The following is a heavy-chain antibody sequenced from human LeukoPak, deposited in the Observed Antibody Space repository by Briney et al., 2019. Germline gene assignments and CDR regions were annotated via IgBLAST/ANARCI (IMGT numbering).Heavy chain of an antibody. D-gene: IGHD2-15*01. CDR3: ARGDIARGVAESQIDY. CDR1: GFSFSTYS. Sequence: GGSLRLSCAASGFSFSTYSMNWVRQAPGKGLEWVSSISRSSSYIYYADSVRGRFTISRDNAKKSLYLQVNSLRAEDTAVYYCARGDIARGVAESQIDYWGQGTLVTVSS. J-gene: IGHJ4*02. V-gene: IGHV3-21*01. CDR2: ISRSSSYI.